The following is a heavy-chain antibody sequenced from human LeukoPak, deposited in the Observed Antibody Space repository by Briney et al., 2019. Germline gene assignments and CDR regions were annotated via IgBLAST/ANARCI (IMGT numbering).Heavy chain of an antibody. J-gene: IGHJ6*03. D-gene: IGHD2-15*01. V-gene: IGHV3-72*01. CDR3: AREEVVGKFSPRGAFYYYYMDV. CDR1: GFTLSHHY. Sequence: GGSLRLSCAASGFTLSHHYMDWVRLAPGKGLEWVGRSRDKANTYTTEHAASVKGRFTISRDDSKNSLYLQMNSLKTEDTAVYYCAREEVVGKFSPRGAFYYYYMDVWGKGTPVTVSS. CDR2: SRDKANTYTT.